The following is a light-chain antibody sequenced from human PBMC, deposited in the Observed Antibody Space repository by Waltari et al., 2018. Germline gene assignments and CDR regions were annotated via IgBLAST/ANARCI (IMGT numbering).Light chain of an antibody. V-gene: IGLV2-11*01. CDR3: CSYAGSYTSRV. CDR2: DVS. Sequence: QSALTQPRSVSGSPGQSVPISCTGTSSDVGGYTYVSWYQQHPGKAPKLMIYDVSKRPSGVPDRFSGSKSGNTASLTISGLQAEDEADYYCCSYAGSYTSRVFGGGTKLTVL. CDR1: SSDVGGYTY. J-gene: IGLJ2*01.